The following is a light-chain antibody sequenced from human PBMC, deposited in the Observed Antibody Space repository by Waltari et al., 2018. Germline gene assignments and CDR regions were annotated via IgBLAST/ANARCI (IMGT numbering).Light chain of an antibody. V-gene: IGKV3-20*01. J-gene: IGKJ1*01. Sequence: EIVLTQSPGTLSLSPGEIATLSCRTSQSVSRALAWYQQKPGQAPRLLIYGIFNRATGIPDRFSGSGSGTDFSLTISRQEPEDFAVYYCQHYVMLPVTFGQGTRVEVK. CDR2: GIF. CDR1: QSVSRA. CDR3: QHYVMLPVT.